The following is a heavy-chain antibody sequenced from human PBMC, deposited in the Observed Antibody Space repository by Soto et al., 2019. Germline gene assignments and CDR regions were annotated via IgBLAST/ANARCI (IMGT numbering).Heavy chain of an antibody. D-gene: IGHD5-18*01. J-gene: IGHJ6*02. CDR3: ARDTAMVTNYYYYGMDV. V-gene: IGHV1-46*01. CDR1: GYTFTSYY. Sequence: ASVKVPCKASGYTFTSYYMHWARQAPGQGLEWMGTINPSGGSTSYAQKFQGRVTMTRDTSTSTVYMELSSLRSEDTAVYYCARDTAMVTNYYYYGMDVWGQGTTVTVSS. CDR2: INPSGGST.